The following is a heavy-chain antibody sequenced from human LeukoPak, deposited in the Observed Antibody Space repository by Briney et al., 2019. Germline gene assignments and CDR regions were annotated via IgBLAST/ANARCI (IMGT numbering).Heavy chain of an antibody. D-gene: IGHD3-9*01. CDR3: AKDLFSWYMDV. J-gene: IGHJ6*03. Sequence: PGGSLRLSCAASGLTFITYAMTWVRQAPGKGLEWVSGISNSGGGTYYADSVRGRFTISRDNSKNTLYLQMNSLRAEDTAVYYCAKDLFSWYMDVWGKGTTVTISS. V-gene: IGHV3-23*01. CDR2: ISNSGGGT. CDR1: GLTFITYA.